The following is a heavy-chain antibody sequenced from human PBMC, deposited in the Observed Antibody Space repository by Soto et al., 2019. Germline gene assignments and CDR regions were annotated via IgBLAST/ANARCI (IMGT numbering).Heavy chain of an antibody. CDR1: GGSISSYY. D-gene: IGHD3-16*02. CDR3: ASVGLHLGELSLFDI. J-gene: IGHJ3*02. V-gene: IGHV4-59*08. CDR2: IYYSGST. Sequence: SETLSLTCTVSGGSISSYYWSWIRQPPGKGLEWIGYIYYSGSTNYNPSLKSRVTISVDTSKNQFSLKLSSVTAADTAVYYCASVGLHLGELSLFDIWGQGTMVTVS.